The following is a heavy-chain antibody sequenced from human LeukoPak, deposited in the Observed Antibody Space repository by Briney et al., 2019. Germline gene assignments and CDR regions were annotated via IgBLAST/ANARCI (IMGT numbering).Heavy chain of an antibody. CDR1: GFTFDDYA. Sequence: GRSLRLSCAASGFTFDDYAMHWVRQAPGKGLEWVSGISWNSGSIGYADSVKGRFTISRDNAKNSLYLQMNSLRAEDTAVYYCARAATVPWGDAFDIWGQGTMVTVSS. V-gene: IGHV3-9*01. D-gene: IGHD1-26*01. J-gene: IGHJ3*02. CDR3: ARAATVPWGDAFDI. CDR2: ISWNSGSI.